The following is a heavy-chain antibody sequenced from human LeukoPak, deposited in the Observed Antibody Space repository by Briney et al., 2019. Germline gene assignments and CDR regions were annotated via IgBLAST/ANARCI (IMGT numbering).Heavy chain of an antibody. CDR2: INPNSGDT. Sequence: ASVKVSFKASGYRFSGYYLHWVRQAPGQGLEWMGWINPNSGDTKYAQKFQGRVTMTRDTSISTAYMELTNLTSDDTAVYYCARRGRDGYNQIDNWGQGTLVTVSS. J-gene: IGHJ4*02. CDR1: GYRFSGYY. CDR3: ARRGRDGYNQIDN. V-gene: IGHV1-2*02. D-gene: IGHD5-24*01.